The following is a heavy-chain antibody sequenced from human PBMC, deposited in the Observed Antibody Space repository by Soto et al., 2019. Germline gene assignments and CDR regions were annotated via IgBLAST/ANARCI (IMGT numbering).Heavy chain of an antibody. J-gene: IGHJ4*02. CDR1: GFTFSSYA. D-gene: IGHD2-21*02. CDR3: AKYARAGTVVTHYYFDY. V-gene: IGHV3-23*01. Sequence: GGSLRLSCAASGFTFSSYAMSWVRQAPGKGLEWVSAISGSGGSTYYADSVKGRFTISRDNSKNTLYLQMNSLRAEDTAVYYCAKYARAGTVVTHYYFDYWGQGTLVTVSS. CDR2: ISGSGGST.